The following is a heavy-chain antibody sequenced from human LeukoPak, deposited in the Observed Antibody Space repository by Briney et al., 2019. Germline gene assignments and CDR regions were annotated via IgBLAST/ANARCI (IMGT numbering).Heavy chain of an antibody. CDR3: ARGGNGYDKYYYYGMDV. J-gene: IGHJ6*02. V-gene: IGHV4-59*01. Sequence: SETLSLTCTVSGGSISSYYWSWIRQPPGKGLXXXXXXYYSGSTNCNPSLKSRVTISVDTSKNQFSLKLSSVTAADTAVYYCARGGNGYDKYYYYGMDVWGQGTTVTVSS. CDR1: GGSISSYY. CDR2: XYYSGST. D-gene: IGHD5-12*01.